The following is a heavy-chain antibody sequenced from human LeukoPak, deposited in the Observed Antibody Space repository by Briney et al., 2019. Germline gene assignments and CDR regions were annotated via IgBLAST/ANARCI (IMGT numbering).Heavy chain of an antibody. D-gene: IGHD3-16*01. J-gene: IGHJ4*02. CDR3: AREGALTFDY. Sequence: GASVKVSCKASGYTFTSYYMHWVRQAPGQGLEWMGWIRVYNGNTNSAQKLQGRVTMTTDTSTSTAYMELRSLRSDDTAVYYCAREGALTFDYWGQGTLVTVSS. V-gene: IGHV1-18*04. CDR1: GYTFTSYY. CDR2: IRVYNGNT.